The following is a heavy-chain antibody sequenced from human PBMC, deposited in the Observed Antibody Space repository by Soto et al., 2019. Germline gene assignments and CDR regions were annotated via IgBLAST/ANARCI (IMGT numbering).Heavy chain of an antibody. CDR3: ARVSGSCSSTSCSYYYYYYGMDF. CDR1: GYTFINYG. V-gene: IGHV1-18*04. J-gene: IGHJ6*02. Sequence: QVQLVQSGAEVKKPGASVKVSCKASGYTFINYGISWVRQAPGQGLEWMGWISGYNGNTNYAQNLQGRVTMTTDTSTSTGYLELRSLRADDTAVYYCARVSGSCSSTSCSYYYYYYGMDFWGQGTTVTVS. D-gene: IGHD2-2*01. CDR2: ISGYNGNT.